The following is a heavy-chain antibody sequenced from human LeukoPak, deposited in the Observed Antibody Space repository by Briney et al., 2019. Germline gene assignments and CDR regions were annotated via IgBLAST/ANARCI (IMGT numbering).Heavy chain of an antibody. Sequence: ASVNVSFKSSVYTFTIYDINWVRQAPGQGLEWMGWMNPNSGNTGYAQKFQSRVTMTRNTSISTAYMELSSLRSEDTAVYYCARVRGVAGTYYYYYMDVWGKGTTVTVSS. CDR1: VYTFTIYD. V-gene: IGHV1-8*01. CDR2: MNPNSGNT. J-gene: IGHJ6*03. CDR3: ARVRGVAGTYYYYYMDV. D-gene: IGHD6-19*01.